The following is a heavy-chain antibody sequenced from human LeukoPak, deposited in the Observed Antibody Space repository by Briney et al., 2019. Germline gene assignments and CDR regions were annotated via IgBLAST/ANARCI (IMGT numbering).Heavy chain of an antibody. D-gene: IGHD2-2*02. V-gene: IGHV3-30*02. CDR3: AKSSCSTSCYNAFDI. Sequence: GRSLRLSCAASGFTFSSYGMHWVRQAPGKGLEWVAVIRYDGSNKYYADSVKGRFTISRDNSKNTLYLQMNSLRAEDTAVYYCAKSSCSTSCYNAFDIWGQGTMVTVSS. J-gene: IGHJ3*02. CDR1: GFTFSSYG. CDR2: IRYDGSNK.